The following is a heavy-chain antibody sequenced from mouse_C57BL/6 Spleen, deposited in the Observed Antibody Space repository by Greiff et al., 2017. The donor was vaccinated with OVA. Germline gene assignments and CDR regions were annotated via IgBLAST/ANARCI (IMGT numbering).Heavy chain of an antibody. V-gene: IGHV1-64*01. CDR1: GYTFTSYW. Sequence: QVQLQQPGAELVKPGASVKLSCKASGYTFTSYWMHWVKQRPGQGLEWIGMIHPNSGSTNYNEKFKSKATLTVDKSSSTAYMQLSSLTSEDSAVYYGAGSDYCGSSWAMDYWGKGTTVTVSS. D-gene: IGHD1-1*01. CDR2: IHPNSGST. J-gene: IGHJ4*01. CDR3: AGSDYCGSSWAMDY.